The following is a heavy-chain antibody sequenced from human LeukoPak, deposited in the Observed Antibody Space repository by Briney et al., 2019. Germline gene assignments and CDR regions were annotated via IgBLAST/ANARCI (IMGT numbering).Heavy chain of an antibody. D-gene: IGHD3-3*01. CDR2: IIPIFSTA. CDR3: ARVGDRRSDHFDY. V-gene: IGHV1-69*13. CDR1: GGTFSSYA. Sequence: SVKVSCKASGGTFSSYAISWVRQAPGQGLEWMGGIIPIFSTANYAQKFQGRVTITADESTSTAYMELSSLRSEDTAVYYCARVGDRRSDHFDYWGQGTLVTVSS. J-gene: IGHJ4*02.